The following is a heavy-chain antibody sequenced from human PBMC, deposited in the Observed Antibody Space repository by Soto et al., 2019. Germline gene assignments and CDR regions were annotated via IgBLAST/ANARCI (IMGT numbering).Heavy chain of an antibody. V-gene: IGHV4-34*01. D-gene: IGHD2-2*01. J-gene: IGHJ5*02. CDR3: ARTPPRNYCRSTSCYYGGRWFDP. CDR1: GGSFSGYY. CDR2: INHSGST. Sequence: QVQLQQWGAGLLKPSETLSLTCAVYGGSFSGYYGSWIRQPPGKGLEWIGEINHSGSTNYNQSLKSRVTISVDTSKNQFSLKLSSVTAADTAVYYCARTPPRNYCRSTSCYYGGRWFDPWGQGTLVTVSS.